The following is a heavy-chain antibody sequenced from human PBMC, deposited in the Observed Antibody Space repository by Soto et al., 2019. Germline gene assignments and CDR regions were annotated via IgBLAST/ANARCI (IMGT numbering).Heavy chain of an antibody. CDR1: RFTFSSYA. Sequence: PGGSVRISCAASRFTFSSYAMTVARQSPRKRLELLSAISVSGGSTYYADSVKGRFTISRDNSKNTLYLEMNSLRDDDTDLYFFSKRGYSHGFDYWGQGTLVTVSS. D-gene: IGHD5-18*01. J-gene: IGHJ4*02. CDR3: SKRGYSHGFDY. V-gene: IGHV3-23*01. CDR2: ISVSGGST.